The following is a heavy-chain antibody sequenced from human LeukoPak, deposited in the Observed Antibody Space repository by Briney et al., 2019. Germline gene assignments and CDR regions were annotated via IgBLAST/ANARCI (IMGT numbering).Heavy chain of an antibody. V-gene: IGHV3-49*04. D-gene: IGHD6-13*01. J-gene: IGHJ6*03. CDR2: IRSKAYGGTT. CDR3: SSSSWYGTNYYYYMDV. Sequence: GGSLRLSCAASGFTFSSYAMSWVRQAPGKGLEWVGFIRSKAYGGTTEYAASVKGRFTISRDDSKSIAYLQMNSLKTEDTAVYYCSSSSWYGTNYYYYMDVWGKGTTVTISS. CDR1: GFTFSSYA.